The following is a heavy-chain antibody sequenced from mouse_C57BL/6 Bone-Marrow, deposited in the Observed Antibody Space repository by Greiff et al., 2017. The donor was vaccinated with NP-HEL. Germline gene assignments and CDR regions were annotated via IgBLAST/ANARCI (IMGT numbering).Heavy chain of an antibody. D-gene: IGHD3-2*02. Sequence: QVTLKVSGPGILQPSQTLSLTCSFSGFSLSTFGMGVGWIRQPSGKGLEWLAHIWWDDDKYYNPALKSRLTISKDTSKNQVFLKIANVDTADTATYYCARRASRQLRLLYYFDYWGQDTTLTVSS. J-gene: IGHJ2*01. CDR1: GFSLSTFGMG. CDR2: IWWDDDK. V-gene: IGHV8-8*01. CDR3: ARRASRQLRLLYYFDY.